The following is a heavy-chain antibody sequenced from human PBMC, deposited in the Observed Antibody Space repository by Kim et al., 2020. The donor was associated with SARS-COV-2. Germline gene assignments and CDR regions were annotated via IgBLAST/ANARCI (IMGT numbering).Heavy chain of an antibody. Sequence: SETLSLTCTVSGGSISSSSYYWGWIRQPPGKGLEWIGSIYYSGSTYYNPSLKSRVTISVDTSKNQFSLKLSSVTAADTAVYYCARDQGSGYYWGFFDYWGQGTLVTVSS. V-gene: IGHV4-39*07. D-gene: IGHD3-22*01. CDR2: IYYSGST. J-gene: IGHJ4*02. CDR1: GGSISSSSYY. CDR3: ARDQGSGYYWGFFDY.